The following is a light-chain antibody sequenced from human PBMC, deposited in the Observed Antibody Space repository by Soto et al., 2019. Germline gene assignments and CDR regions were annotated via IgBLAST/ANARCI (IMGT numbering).Light chain of an antibody. J-gene: IGLJ3*02. CDR2: DVS. V-gene: IGLV2-14*03. CDR3: SSYTATRTVV. Sequence: QSALTQPASVSGSPGQSITIACTGTSSDVGGYNHVSWYQVHPGKAPRLVIYDVSIRPPAVSDRFSGSTSGNTASLTISGLQAEDEAAYYCSSYTATRTVVFGGGTKVTVL. CDR1: SSDVGGYNH.